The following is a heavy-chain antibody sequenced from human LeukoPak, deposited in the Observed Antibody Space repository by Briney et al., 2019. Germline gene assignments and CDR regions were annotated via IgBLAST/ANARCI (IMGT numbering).Heavy chain of an antibody. Sequence: GGSLRLSCAASGFTFSSYWMHWVRQAPGKGLVWVSLIKTDGSTTRYADSVKGRFTISRDNAKNTLYLQMNSLRAEDTAMYYCARDWAGSLDDWGQGTLVTVSS. J-gene: IGHJ4*02. D-gene: IGHD3/OR15-3a*01. CDR1: GFTFSSYW. V-gene: IGHV3-74*01. CDR3: ARDWAGSLDD. CDR2: IKTDGSTT.